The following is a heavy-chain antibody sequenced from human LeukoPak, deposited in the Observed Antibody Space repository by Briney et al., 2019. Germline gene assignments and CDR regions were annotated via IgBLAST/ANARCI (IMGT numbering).Heavy chain of an antibody. Sequence: SETLSLTCTVSGGSISSHDWTWIRQPAGKGLEWIGRIYISGSPNYNPSLKSRVTISVDTSKNQFSLKLSSVTAADTAVYYCARTLRRAYGSGSYWLPFDYWGQGTLVTVSS. CDR3: ARTLRRAYGSGSYWLPFDY. D-gene: IGHD3-10*01. CDR2: IYISGSP. CDR1: GGSISSHD. V-gene: IGHV4-4*07. J-gene: IGHJ4*02.